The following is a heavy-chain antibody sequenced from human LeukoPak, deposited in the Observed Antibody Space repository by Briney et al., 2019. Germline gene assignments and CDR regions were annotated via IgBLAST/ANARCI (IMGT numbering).Heavy chain of an antibody. CDR1: AFTVTDNY. J-gene: IGHJ6*03. V-gene: IGHV3-53*01. CDR3: ARAAKVFGSGSYFYYYYYMDV. Sequence: GGSLRLSCAASAFTVTDNYMSWVRQAPGKGLEWVSIIYGGDTPYYADSVKGRFTISRDNSKNTLYLQMNSLRAEDTAVYHCARAAKVFGSGSYFYYYYYMDVWGKGTTVTISS. CDR2: IYGGDTP. D-gene: IGHD3-10*01.